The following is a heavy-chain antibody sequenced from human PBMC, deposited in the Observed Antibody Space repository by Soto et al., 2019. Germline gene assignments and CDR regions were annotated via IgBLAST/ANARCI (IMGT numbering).Heavy chain of an antibody. V-gene: IGHV3-74*01. J-gene: IGHJ3*01. CDR2: INSDGSST. CDR3: ARVPSYYDFWSGYYTLDAFDV. CDR1: GFTFSSYW. D-gene: IGHD3-3*01. Sequence: GGSLRLSCAASGFTFSSYWMHWVRQAPGKGLVWVSLINSDGSSTSYADSVKGRFTISRDNAKNTLYLQMNSLRAEDTAVYYCARVPSYYDFWSGYYTLDAFDVWGQGTMVTVSS.